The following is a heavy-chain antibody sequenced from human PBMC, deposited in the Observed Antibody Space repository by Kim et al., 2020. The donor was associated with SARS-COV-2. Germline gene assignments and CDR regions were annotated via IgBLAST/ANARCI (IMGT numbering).Heavy chain of an antibody. V-gene: IGHV4-59*01. Sequence: SETLSLTCTVSGGSISSYYWSWIRQPPGKGLEWIGYIYYSGSTNYNPSLKSRVTISVDTSKNQFSLKLSSVTAADTAVYYCARSKLRSGSYDYYYYGMDVWGQGTTVTVSS. CDR2: IYYSGST. D-gene: IGHD3-10*01. CDR3: ARSKLRSGSYDYYYYGMDV. CDR1: GGSISSYY. J-gene: IGHJ6*02.